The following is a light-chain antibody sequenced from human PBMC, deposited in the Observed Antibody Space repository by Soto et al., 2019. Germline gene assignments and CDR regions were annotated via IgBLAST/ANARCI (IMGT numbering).Light chain of an antibody. CDR1: QTSSTY. CDR2: AAS. V-gene: IGKV1-39*01. Sequence: DIQMTQAPSALSASVGDRVTITCRASQTSSTYLNWDQQKPGQAPKLLIYAASTLQSGVPSRFSGSGSGTDFTLTISSLQPEDFATYYCQQSLGIPYTFGQGTRLEIK. CDR3: QQSLGIPYT. J-gene: IGKJ2*01.